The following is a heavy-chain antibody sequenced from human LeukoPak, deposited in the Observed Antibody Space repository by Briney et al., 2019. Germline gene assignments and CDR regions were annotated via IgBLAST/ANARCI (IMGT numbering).Heavy chain of an antibody. CDR1: GFILSAYG. Sequence: GGSLRLSCAASGFILSAYGVHWVRQAPGKGLEWVAVIWYDGTSKDYADSVKGRFTFSRDNSKNTLYLQMNSLTVEDTAVYYCARSQSSSLIDYWGQGTLVTVSS. CDR3: ARSQSSSLIDY. V-gene: IGHV3-33*01. J-gene: IGHJ4*02. D-gene: IGHD6-13*01. CDR2: IWYDGTSK.